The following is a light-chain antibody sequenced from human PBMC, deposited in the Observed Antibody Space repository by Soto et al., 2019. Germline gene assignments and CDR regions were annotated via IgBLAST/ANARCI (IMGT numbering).Light chain of an antibody. V-gene: IGKV3-15*01. CDR1: QSVSSN. Sequence: EIVMTQSPATLSVSPGERATLSCRASQSVSSNLAWYQQKLGQAPRLLIYGASTRATGIPARFSGSGSGTEFSLTISSLQSEDFSVYYCQQYNNWSPYTFGQGTNLEIK. CDR2: GAS. J-gene: IGKJ2*01. CDR3: QQYNNWSPYT.